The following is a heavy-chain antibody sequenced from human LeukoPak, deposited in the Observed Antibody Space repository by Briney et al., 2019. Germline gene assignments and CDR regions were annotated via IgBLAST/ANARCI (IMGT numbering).Heavy chain of an antibody. V-gene: IGHV5-51*01. J-gene: IGHJ4*02. CDR2: IYPGDSDT. Sequence: GESLKISCKGSGYNFTSYWIGWVRQMPGKGLEWMGIIYPGDSDTRYSPSFQGQVTISADKSISTAYLQWSSLKASDTAMYYCARLLRNIAAAVYHFDYWGQGTLVTVSS. D-gene: IGHD6-13*01. CDR3: ARLLRNIAAAVYHFDY. CDR1: GYNFTSYW.